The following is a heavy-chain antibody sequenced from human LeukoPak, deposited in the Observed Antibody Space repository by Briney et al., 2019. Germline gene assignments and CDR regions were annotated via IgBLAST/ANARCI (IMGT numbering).Heavy chain of an antibody. CDR2: ISYDGSHK. CDR1: GFTFSSHW. D-gene: IGHD3-22*01. CDR3: AKDRAYDTGYFDY. V-gene: IGHV3-30*18. Sequence: LGGSLRLSCAASGFTFSSHWMHWVRQAPGKGLEWVAVISYDGSHKYYGDSVKGRVTISRDTSKNTLFLQMNSLRAEDTAVYYCAKDRAYDTGYFDYWGQGTLVTVSS. J-gene: IGHJ4*02.